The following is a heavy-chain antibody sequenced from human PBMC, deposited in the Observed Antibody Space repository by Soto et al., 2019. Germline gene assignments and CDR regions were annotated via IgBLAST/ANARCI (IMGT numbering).Heavy chain of an antibody. Sequence: PGESLKISCKGSGYSFTSYWIGWVRQMPGKGLEWMGIIYPGDSDTRYSPSFQGQVTISADKSISTAYLQWSSLKASDTAMYYCARHRRGSGYYDSSGYRRIGYYYYGIDVWGQGTTVTVSS. J-gene: IGHJ6*02. D-gene: IGHD3-22*01. CDR3: ARHRRGSGYYDSSGYRRIGYYYYGIDV. CDR2: IYPGDSDT. V-gene: IGHV5-51*01. CDR1: GYSFTSYW.